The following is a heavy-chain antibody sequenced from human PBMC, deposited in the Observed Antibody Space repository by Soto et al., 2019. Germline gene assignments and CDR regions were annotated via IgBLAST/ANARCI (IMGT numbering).Heavy chain of an antibody. CDR2: IWCDGSNK. J-gene: IGHJ3*01. Sequence: GGSLRLSCAASVFSFISYGMHWVRQAPGKGLDWVAVIWCDGSNKYYAESVKGRFTISRDNSKNTLYVQMNSLTVEDTAVYYCARAQYTGSYFDACDVWGQGTMVTVSS. D-gene: IGHD1-26*01. CDR3: ARAQYTGSYFDACDV. V-gene: IGHV3-33*03. CDR1: VFSFISYG.